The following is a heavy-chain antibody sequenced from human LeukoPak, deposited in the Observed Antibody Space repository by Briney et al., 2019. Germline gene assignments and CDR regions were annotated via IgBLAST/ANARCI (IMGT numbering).Heavy chain of an antibody. CDR1: GYTFIGYY. V-gene: IGHV1-2*02. CDR3: ARGVGSMGSSDYYYYYMDV. CDR2: IKPSSGGT. J-gene: IGHJ6*03. D-gene: IGHD2-15*01. Sequence: ASVKVSCKASGYTFIGYYIHWVRQAPGQGLEWMGWIKPSSGGTNYAQKFQGRVTMTRDTSISTAYMELSRLRSDDTAVYYCARGVGSMGSSDYYYYYMDVWGKGTTVTVSS.